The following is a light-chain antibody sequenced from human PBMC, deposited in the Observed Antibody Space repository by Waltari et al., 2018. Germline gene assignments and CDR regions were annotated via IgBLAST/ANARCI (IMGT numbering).Light chain of an antibody. CDR3: AAWDDSLSGPNVV. Sequence: QSVLTQPPSASGTPGQRVTISCSGISSTLGSNYVYWYQQLPGTAPKLLIYRNNQRPSGVPDRFSGSKSGTSASLAISGLRSEDEADYYCAAWDDSLSGPNVVFGGGTKLTVL. J-gene: IGLJ2*01. V-gene: IGLV1-47*01. CDR1: SSTLGSNY. CDR2: RNN.